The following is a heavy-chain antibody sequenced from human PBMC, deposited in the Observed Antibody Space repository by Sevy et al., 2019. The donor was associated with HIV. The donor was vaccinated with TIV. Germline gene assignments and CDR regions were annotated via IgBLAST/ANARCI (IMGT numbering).Heavy chain of an antibody. CDR3: ARGLAALPGYYYGMDV. D-gene: IGHD6-6*01. CDR2: ISYDGNNR. V-gene: IGHV3-30-3*01. Sequence: GGSLRLSCAASGFTFSSYGVNWVRQAPGKGLEWVAVISYDGNNRYYAYSVKGRVTISRDNSKNTLYLQMNSLRADDTVVYYCARGLAALPGYYYGMDVWGLGTTVTVSS. CDR1: GFTFSSYG. J-gene: IGHJ6*02.